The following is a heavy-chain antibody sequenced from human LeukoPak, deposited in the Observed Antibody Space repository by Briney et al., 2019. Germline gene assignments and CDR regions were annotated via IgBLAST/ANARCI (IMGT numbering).Heavy chain of an antibody. CDR2: IRDKNNRYTT. CDR3: ARVCNTIACYGGSFDY. Sequence: GGSLRLSCAASGFTFSDHYMDWVRQAPGKGLEWVGRIRDKNNRYTTEHAASAKGRFTISRDDAKKSVYLQMNSLKTEDTAMYYCARVCNTIACYGGSFDYWGQGTLVTVSS. J-gene: IGHJ4*02. V-gene: IGHV3-72*01. CDR1: GFTFSDHY. D-gene: IGHD2-2*01.